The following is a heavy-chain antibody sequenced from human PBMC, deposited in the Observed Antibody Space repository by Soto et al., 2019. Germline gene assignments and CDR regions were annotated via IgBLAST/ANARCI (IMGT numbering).Heavy chain of an antibody. CDR1: GRFLTNYY. CDR3: ARRLDYFEY. J-gene: IGHJ4*02. Sequence: PSETVSLTCTVSGRFLTNYYWSWIREAAGKGLECIGRIYTRGSTNYTPALNSRVTMSVDTSKNQFSLKLSSVTAADTDVYYCARRLDYFEYWGQGTLVTVSS. V-gene: IGHV4-4*07. CDR2: IYTRGST.